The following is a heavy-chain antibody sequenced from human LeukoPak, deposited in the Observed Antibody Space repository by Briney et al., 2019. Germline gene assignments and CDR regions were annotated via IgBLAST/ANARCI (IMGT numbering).Heavy chain of an antibody. V-gene: IGHV4-59*12. J-gene: IGHJ3*02. D-gene: IGHD3-10*01. CDR1: XASIXSXX. Sequence: PSETLSLTCSVSXASIXSXXXXRXXXXPGXXXXWXXEXYHSGSTNYNPSLKSRVTISVDKSKNQFSLKLSSVTAADTAVYYCAVGGVYLRGGAEAFDIWGQGTMVTVSS. CDR3: AVGGVYLRGGAEAFDI. CDR2: XYHSGST.